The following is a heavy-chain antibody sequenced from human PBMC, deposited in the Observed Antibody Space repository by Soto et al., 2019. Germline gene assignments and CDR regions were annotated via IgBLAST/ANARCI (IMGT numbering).Heavy chain of an antibody. J-gene: IGHJ4*02. CDR1: GFSLSTSGVG. CDR2: IYWNDDK. CDR3: AHSHGYSYDTSFGF. Sequence: SGPTLVNPTQTLTLTCTFSGFSLSTSGVGVGWIRQPPGKALEWPALIYWNDDKRYSPSLKSRLTITKDTSKNQVVLTMTNMDPVDTATYFFAHSHGYSYDTSFGFWGPGTLGTVSS. D-gene: IGHD5-18*01. V-gene: IGHV2-5*01.